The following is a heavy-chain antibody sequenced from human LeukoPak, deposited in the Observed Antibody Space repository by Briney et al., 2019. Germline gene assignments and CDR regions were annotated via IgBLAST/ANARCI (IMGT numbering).Heavy chain of an antibody. D-gene: IGHD3-10*02. Sequence: SETLSLTCTVSGGSISTFYWSWIRQPPGKELEFIGYISYTGSTNYNPSLSSRVTISLDTSKNHFSLKLNSVTAADTAVYYCARGQWSGSTGPFDYWGQGTLVTVSS. CDR1: GGSISTFY. CDR3: ARGQWSGSTGPFDY. J-gene: IGHJ4*02. V-gene: IGHV4-59*01. CDR2: ISYTGST.